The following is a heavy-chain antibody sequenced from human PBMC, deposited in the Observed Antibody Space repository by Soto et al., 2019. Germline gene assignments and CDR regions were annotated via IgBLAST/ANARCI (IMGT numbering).Heavy chain of an antibody. CDR2: ISAYNGNT. CDR1: GYTFTSYG. V-gene: IGHV1-18*01. D-gene: IGHD3-9*01. CDR3: ARDSTASFDILTGYGAYYYYYGMDV. J-gene: IGHJ6*02. Sequence: ASAKVSCKASGYTFTSYGISWVRQAPGQGLEWMGWISAYNGNTNYAQKLQGRVTMTTDTSTSTAYMELRSLRSDETAVYYCARDSTASFDILTGYGAYYYYYGMDVWGQGTTVTVSS.